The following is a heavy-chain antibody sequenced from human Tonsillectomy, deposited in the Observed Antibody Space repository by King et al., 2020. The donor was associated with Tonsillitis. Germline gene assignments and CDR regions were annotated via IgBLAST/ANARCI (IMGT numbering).Heavy chain of an antibody. Sequence: VQLVESGGGSVQPGGSLRLSCAASGFTFSSYSMNWVRQAPGKGLEWVSYISSSSSTKYYGDSVKGRFTISRDNAKNSLYLQMNSLRDEDTAVYYCARDRRITMIVVVTLDAFDIWGQGTMVTVSS. V-gene: IGHV3-48*02. J-gene: IGHJ3*02. D-gene: IGHD3-22*01. CDR2: ISSSSSTK. CDR3: ARDRRITMIVVVTLDAFDI. CDR1: GFTFSSYS.